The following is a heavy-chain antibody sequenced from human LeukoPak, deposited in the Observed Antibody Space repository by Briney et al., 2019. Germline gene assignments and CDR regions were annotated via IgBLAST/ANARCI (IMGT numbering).Heavy chain of an antibody. CDR3: ATEANSGSIHCFDC. CDR2: IYYSGNT. V-gene: IGHV4-39*01. D-gene: IGHD3-10*01. J-gene: IGHJ4*02. CDR1: GGSISSSFYH. Sequence: PSETLSLTCTVSGGSISSSFYHWGWIRQPPGKGLEWIGSIYYSGNTYYNPSLKSRVTISVDTSKNQFSLRLTSVTAADTAVYYCATEANSGSIHCFDCWGQGTLITVSS.